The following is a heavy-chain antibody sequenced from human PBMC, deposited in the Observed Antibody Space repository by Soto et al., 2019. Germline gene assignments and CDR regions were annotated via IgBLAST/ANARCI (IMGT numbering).Heavy chain of an antibody. Sequence: PSETLSLTCDVSGDTISTGGYTWAWIRQPPGKGLERIGYIYHSGSTYYNPSLKSRVTISVDRSKNQFSLKLSSVTAADTAVYNCARVPARWGQETRVTVSS. V-gene: IGHV4-30-2*01. D-gene: IGHD2-2*01. CDR2: IYHSGST. CDR1: GDTISTGGYT. CDR3: ARVPAR. J-gene: IGHJ4*02.